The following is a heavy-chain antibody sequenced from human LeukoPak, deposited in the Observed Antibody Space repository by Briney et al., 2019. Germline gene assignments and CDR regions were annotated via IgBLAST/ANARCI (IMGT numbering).Heavy chain of an antibody. J-gene: IGHJ4*02. CDR3: AKDGAWLRFDD. D-gene: IGHD5-12*01. CDR2: ISPGGGHT. CDR1: GFPFSSHG. V-gene: IGHV3-23*01. Sequence: GGSLRLSCAGSGFPFSSHGMNWVRQAPGKGVEWVSGISPGGGHTYYADSVKGRFTISRDDSKNTLYLQMKHLRAEDTTVYYCAKDGAWLRFDDWGQGILVTVSS.